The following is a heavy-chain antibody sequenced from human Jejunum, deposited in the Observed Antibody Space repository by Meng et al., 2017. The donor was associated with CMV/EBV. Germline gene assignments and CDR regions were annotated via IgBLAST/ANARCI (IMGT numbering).Heavy chain of an antibody. D-gene: IGHD2-15*01. J-gene: IGHJ6*02. V-gene: IGHV3-9*01. CDR2: INWNSGSI. CDR3: AKATIAGRRGYGMDV. CDR1: GLRFADFA. Sequence: GLRFADFAMYWIRQVPGKGLEWVSGINWNSGSIGYADSVKGRFTISRDNAKNSLYLQMNSLRPEDTALYYCAKATIAGRRGYGMDVWGQGTTVTVSS.